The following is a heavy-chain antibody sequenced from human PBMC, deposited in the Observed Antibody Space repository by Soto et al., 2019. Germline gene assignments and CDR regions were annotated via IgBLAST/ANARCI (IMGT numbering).Heavy chain of an antibody. D-gene: IGHD3-16*01. CDR1: GITFTNAW. Sequence: EVQLVESGGDLVKSGGSLTLSCVASGITFTNAWMNWVRQGPGKGLEWVGRIKRETDGGAIDYAAPVKGRFTISRDESKSTLYLQMNSLEIEDTAVYYCATPYVVGADVFDIWGQGTMVTISP. J-gene: IGHJ3*02. CDR2: IKRETDGGAI. V-gene: IGHV3-15*07. CDR3: ATPYVVGADVFDI.